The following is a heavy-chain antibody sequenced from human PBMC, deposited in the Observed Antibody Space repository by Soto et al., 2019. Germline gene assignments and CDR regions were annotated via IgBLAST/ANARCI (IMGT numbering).Heavy chain of an antibody. CDR1: GFTFSSYG. Sequence: QVQLVESGGGVVQPGRSLRLSCAASGFTFSSYGMHWVRQAPGKGLEWVAVIWYDGSNKYYADSVKGRFTISRDNSKNTLYLQMNSLRAEDTAVYYCARDRAYSRASSLGYWGQGTLVTVSS. V-gene: IGHV3-33*01. J-gene: IGHJ4*02. CDR3: ARDRAYSRASSLGY. D-gene: IGHD6-13*01. CDR2: IWYDGSNK.